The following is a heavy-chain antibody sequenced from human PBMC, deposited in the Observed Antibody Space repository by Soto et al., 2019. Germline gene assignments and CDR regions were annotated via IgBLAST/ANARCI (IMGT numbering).Heavy chain of an antibody. CDR1: GGTFSSYA. CDR3: ARFRGVGATASYYYYGMDV. Sequence: VASVKVSCKASGGTFSSYAISWVRQAPGQGLEWMGGIIPIFGTANYAQKFQGRVTITADESTSTAYMELSSLRSEDTAVYYCARFRGVGATASYYYYGMDVWGQGTTVTVSS. D-gene: IGHD1-26*01. CDR2: IIPIFGTA. V-gene: IGHV1-69*13. J-gene: IGHJ6*02.